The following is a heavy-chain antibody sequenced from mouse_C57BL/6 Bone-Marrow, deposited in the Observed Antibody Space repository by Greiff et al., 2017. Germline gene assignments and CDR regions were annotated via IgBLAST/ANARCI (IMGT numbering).Heavy chain of an antibody. CDR3: ARIYYYGSSYAMDY. Sequence: QVQLPGAELVKPGASVKLSCKASGYTFSSYWMHWVKQRPGRGLEWIGRIDPNSGGTKYNEKFKSKATLTVDKPSSTAYMQLSSLTYEDSAVYYCARIYYYGSSYAMDYWGQGTSVTVSS. CDR1: GYTFSSYW. J-gene: IGHJ4*01. V-gene: IGHV1-72*01. CDR2: IDPNSGGT. D-gene: IGHD1-1*01.